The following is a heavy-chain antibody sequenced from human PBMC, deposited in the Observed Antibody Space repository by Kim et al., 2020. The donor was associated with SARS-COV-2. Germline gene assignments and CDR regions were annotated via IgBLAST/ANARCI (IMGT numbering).Heavy chain of an antibody. Sequence: SETLSLNCTVSGGSTSSYYWSWIRQPPGKGLEWIGYVYYDGSTNYSPSFKTRVTLSLDTSKKQLSLNLNSVTAADTAVYYCARGVGTTLFDYWGQGALVTVSS. CDR2: VYYDGST. CDR1: GGSTSSYY. D-gene: IGHD1-1*01. J-gene: IGHJ4*02. CDR3: ARGVGTTLFDY. V-gene: IGHV4-59*01.